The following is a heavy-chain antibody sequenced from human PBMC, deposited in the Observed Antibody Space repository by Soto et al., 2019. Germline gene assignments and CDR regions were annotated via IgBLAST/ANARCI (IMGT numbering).Heavy chain of an antibody. CDR2: IKDKSDGGTT. CDR1: GFTFGNAW. CDR3: TTAFWRGYYTFDY. V-gene: IGHV3-15*07. D-gene: IGHD3-3*01. Sequence: PGGSLRLSCAGSGFTFGNAWMNWVRQAPGKGLEWVGRIKDKSDGGTTDYAAPMKGRFTLSRDDSKNTLYLQMNSLKTEDTAVYYCTTAFWRGYYTFDYWGQGTLVTVSS. J-gene: IGHJ4*02.